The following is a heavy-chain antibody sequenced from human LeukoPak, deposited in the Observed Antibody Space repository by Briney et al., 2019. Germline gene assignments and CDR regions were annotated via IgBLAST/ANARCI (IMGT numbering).Heavy chain of an antibody. J-gene: IGHJ4*02. V-gene: IGHV3-33*01. Sequence: GGSLRPSCAASGFTFSSYGMHWVRQAPGKGLEWVAVIWYDGSNKYYADSVKGRFTISRGNSKNTLYLQMNSLRAEDTAVYYCAIAYDSSGYYDYWGQGTLVTVSS. CDR2: IWYDGSNK. CDR3: AIAYDSSGYYDY. D-gene: IGHD3-22*01. CDR1: GFTFSSYG.